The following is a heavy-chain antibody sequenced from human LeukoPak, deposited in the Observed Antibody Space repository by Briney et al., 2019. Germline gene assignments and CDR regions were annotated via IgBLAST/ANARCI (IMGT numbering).Heavy chain of an antibody. V-gene: IGHV3-48*03. D-gene: IGHD1-26*01. J-gene: IGHJ4*02. CDR1: GFTFSNYE. CDR3: TSGLVAPWGY. Sequence: GGSLRLSCAASGFTFSNYEMKWVRQAPGKGLELVSYIGASGSTIYYADCMKRRFTIYTDNAKNSLYLQMNSLRAEDTAIYYWTSGLVAPWGYWGQGTLVTVSS. CDR2: IGASGSTI.